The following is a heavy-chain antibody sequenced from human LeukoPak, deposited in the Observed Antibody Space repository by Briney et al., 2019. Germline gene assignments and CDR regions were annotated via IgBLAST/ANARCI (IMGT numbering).Heavy chain of an antibody. CDR1: GFTFSSYA. J-gene: IGHJ4*02. V-gene: IGHV3-23*01. D-gene: IGHD2-2*02. Sequence: GGSLRLSCAASGFTFSSYAMSWVRQAPGKGREWVSAISASGNTIYYIDSVKGRFATSRDNSKNTLYLQMNSLRADDTAIYYCAKAAYTDSWPLDYWGQGTLVTVSS. CDR2: ISASGNTI. CDR3: AKAAYTDSWPLDY.